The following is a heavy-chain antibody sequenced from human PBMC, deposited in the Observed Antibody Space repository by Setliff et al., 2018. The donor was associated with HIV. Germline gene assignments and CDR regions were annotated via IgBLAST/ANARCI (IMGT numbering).Heavy chain of an antibody. J-gene: IGHJ4*02. V-gene: IGHV4-38-2*02. CDR3: ARRRYRDGYDY. CDR2: IYHSGST. CDR1: GYSISSGYY. D-gene: IGHD5-18*01. Sequence: SETLSLTCTVSGYSISSGYYWGWIRQPPGKGLEWIGSIYHSGSTYYNPSLKSRVTISVDTSKNQFSLKLSSVTAADTAVYYCARRRYRDGYDYWGQGTLVTVSS.